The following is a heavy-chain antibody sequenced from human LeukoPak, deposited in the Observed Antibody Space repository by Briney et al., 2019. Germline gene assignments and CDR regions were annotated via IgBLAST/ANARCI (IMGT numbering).Heavy chain of an antibody. CDR3: ATLSRGQGYDYYYYYYMDV. CDR2: IYYSGST. CDR1: GGSISSSSYY. J-gene: IGHJ6*03. Sequence: KPSETLSLTCTVSGGSISSSSYYWGWIRQPPGKGLEWIGSIYYSGSTYYNPSLKSRVTISVDTSKNQFSLKLSSVTAADTAVYYCATLSRGQGYDYYYYYYMDVWGKGTTVTISS. V-gene: IGHV4-39*01. D-gene: IGHD5-12*01.